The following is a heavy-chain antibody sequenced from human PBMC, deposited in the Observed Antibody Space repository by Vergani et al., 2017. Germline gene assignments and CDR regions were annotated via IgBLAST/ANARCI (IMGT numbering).Heavy chain of an antibody. CDR3: ARARGITMIVVVTPDAFDI. Sequence: QVQLVESGGGVVQPGRSLRLSCAASGFTFSSYAMHWVRQAPGKGLEWVAVISYDGSNKYYADSVKGRFTISRDNSKNTLYLQMNSLRAEDTAVYYCARARGITMIVVVTPDAFDIWGQGTMVTVSS. CDR1: GFTFSSYA. V-gene: IGHV3-30*01. J-gene: IGHJ3*02. CDR2: ISYDGSNK. D-gene: IGHD3-22*01.